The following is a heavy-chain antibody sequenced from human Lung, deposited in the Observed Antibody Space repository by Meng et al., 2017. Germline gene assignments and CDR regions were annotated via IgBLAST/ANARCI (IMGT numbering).Heavy chain of an antibody. CDR1: GGSFSDYY. V-gene: IGHV4-34*01. Sequence: QVQLKQWGAGLLKPSATLSLTCVVSGGSFSDYYWSWLRQPPGKGLEWIGEINHSGSTNYNPSLESRATISVDTSQNNLSLKLSSVTAADSAVYYCARGPTTMAHDFDYWGQGTLVTVSS. CDR3: ARGPTTMAHDFDY. CDR2: INHSGST. J-gene: IGHJ4*02. D-gene: IGHD4-11*01.